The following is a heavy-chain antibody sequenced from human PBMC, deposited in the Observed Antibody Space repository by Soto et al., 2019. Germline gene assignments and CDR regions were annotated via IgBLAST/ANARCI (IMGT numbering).Heavy chain of an antibody. V-gene: IGHV4-39*01. J-gene: IGHJ4*02. CDR2: IYYSGST. D-gene: IGHD3-10*01. Sequence: SETLSLTCTVSGGSISSSSYYWGWIRRPPGKGLEWIGSIYYSGSTYYNPSLKSRVTISVDTSKNQFSLKLSSVTAADTAVYYCARQEKDYYGSGSYYTRLVDYWGQGTLVTVSS. CDR1: GGSISSSSYY. CDR3: ARQEKDYYGSGSYYTRLVDY.